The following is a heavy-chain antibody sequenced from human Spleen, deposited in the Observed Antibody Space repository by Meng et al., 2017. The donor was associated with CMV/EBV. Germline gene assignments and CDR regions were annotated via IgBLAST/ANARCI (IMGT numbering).Heavy chain of an antibody. CDR3: AAWGSGSRSMDV. CDR1: GGSVSSGSYY. CDR2: IYYSGST. V-gene: IGHV4-61*01. D-gene: IGHD3-10*01. Sequence: GSLRLSCTVSGGSVSSGSYYWSWIRQPPGKGLEWIGYIYYSGSTNYNPSLKSRVTISVDTSKNQFSLKLSSVTAADTAVYYCAAWGSGSRSMDVWGQGTTVTVSS. J-gene: IGHJ6*02.